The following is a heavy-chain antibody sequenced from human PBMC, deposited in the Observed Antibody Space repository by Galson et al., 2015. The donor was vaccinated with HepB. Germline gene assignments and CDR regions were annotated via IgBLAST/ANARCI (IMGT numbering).Heavy chain of an antibody. CDR2: IWYDGSNK. V-gene: IGHV3-33*01. J-gene: IGHJ4*02. D-gene: IGHD3-22*01. CDR3: ARDNRDSSGYYGALVDY. CDR1: GFTFSSYG. Sequence: SLRLSCAASGFTFSSYGMHWVRQAPGKGLEWVAVIWYDGSNKYYADSVKGRFTISRDNSKNTLYLQMNSLRAEDTAVYYCARDNRDSSGYYGALVDYWGQGTLVTVSS.